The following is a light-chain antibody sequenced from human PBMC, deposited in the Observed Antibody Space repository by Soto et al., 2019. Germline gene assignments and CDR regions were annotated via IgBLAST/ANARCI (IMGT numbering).Light chain of an antibody. CDR3: QQRSSWPGT. CDR2: DAS. Sequence: EVVLTQSPATLSLSPGERATLSCRASQSVSSYLAWYQQKPGQAPRLLIYDASNRATGIPARFSGSGSETDFTLTISSLEPEDFAVYYCQQRSSWPGTFGPGTKVDIK. J-gene: IGKJ3*01. V-gene: IGKV3-11*01. CDR1: QSVSSY.